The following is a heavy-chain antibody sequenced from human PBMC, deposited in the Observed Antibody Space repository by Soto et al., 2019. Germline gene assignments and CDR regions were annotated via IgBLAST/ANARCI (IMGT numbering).Heavy chain of an antibody. J-gene: IGHJ6*02. CDR3: ARDRAAAVGNYYYGMDV. CDR1: GYTFTSYY. CDR2: INPSGGST. Sequence: ASVKVSCKASGYTFTSYYMHWVRQAPGQGLEWMGIINPSGGSTSYAQKFQGRVTMTRDTSTSTGYMELSSLRSEDTAVYYCARDRAAAVGNYYYGMDVWGQGTTVTVSS. D-gene: IGHD6-13*01. V-gene: IGHV1-46*01.